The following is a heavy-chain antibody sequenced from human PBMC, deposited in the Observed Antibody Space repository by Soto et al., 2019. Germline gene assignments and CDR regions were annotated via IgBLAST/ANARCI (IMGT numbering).Heavy chain of an antibody. J-gene: IGHJ6*02. CDR3: ARLCIAVSNTCYYHGMDV. V-gene: IGHV4-39*01. Sequence: QLQLQESGPGLVKSSETLSLTCTVSGGSLSSDSYYWGWIRQPPGRGLEWIGSIYYSGSAHYNPSHKSPVTIPVDTSKNQFSLSLSSVTAADTAVFYCARLCIAVSNTCYYHGMDVWGQGTTVTVSS. CDR2: IYYSGSA. CDR1: GGSLSSDSYY. D-gene: IGHD6-19*01.